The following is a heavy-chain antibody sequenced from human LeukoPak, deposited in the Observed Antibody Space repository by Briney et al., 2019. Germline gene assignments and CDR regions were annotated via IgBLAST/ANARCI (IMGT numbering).Heavy chain of an antibody. V-gene: IGHV3-21*01. D-gene: IGHD5-18*01. Sequence: GGSLRLSCAASGFTFSSYSMNWVRQAPGKGLEWVSSISSSSSYIYYADSVKGRFTISRDNAKNSLYLQMNSLRAEDTAVYYCARERGYGYGYSDYWGQGTLVTVSS. CDR3: ARERGYGYGYSDY. CDR2: ISSSSSYI. J-gene: IGHJ4*02. CDR1: GFTFSSYS.